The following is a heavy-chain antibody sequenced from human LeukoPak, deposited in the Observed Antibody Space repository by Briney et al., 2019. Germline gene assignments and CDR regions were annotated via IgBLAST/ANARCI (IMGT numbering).Heavy chain of an antibody. CDR3: LTILEATIDAFDI. D-gene: IGHD1-26*01. V-gene: IGHV3-74*01. Sequence: PGGSLRLSCAASGFTFYSYWMHWVRQAPGKGLVWVSCINGDGSTSNYADSVKGRFTISRDNAKNTLYLQMNSLRAEDTAVYYCLTILEATIDAFDIWGQGTMVTVSS. J-gene: IGHJ3*02. CDR1: GFTFYSYW. CDR2: INGDGSTS.